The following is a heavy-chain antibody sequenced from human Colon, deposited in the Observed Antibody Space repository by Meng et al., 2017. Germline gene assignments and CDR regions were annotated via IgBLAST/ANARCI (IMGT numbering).Heavy chain of an antibody. Sequence: QLQESGPGLVRPSETLSLTCTVSGGSVISNSYYWSWIRQPPGKGLEWIGFIYYSGSTNYNPSLKSRVTISVDTSKNQFSLKVSSVTAADTAVYYCARDSGYDKNWFDPWGQGTLVTVSS. CDR3: ARDSGYDKNWFDP. D-gene: IGHD5-12*01. J-gene: IGHJ5*02. CDR1: GGSVISNSYY. V-gene: IGHV4-61*01. CDR2: IYYSGST.